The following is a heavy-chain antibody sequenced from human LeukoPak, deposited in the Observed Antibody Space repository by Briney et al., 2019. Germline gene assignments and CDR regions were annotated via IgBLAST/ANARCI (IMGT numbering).Heavy chain of an antibody. J-gene: IGHJ4*02. V-gene: IGHV3-23*01. D-gene: IGHD3-16*02. Sequence: GGSLRLSCAASGFTFSSYAMSWVRQAPGKGLEWVSAISGSGGSTYYADSVKGRFTISRDNSKNTLYLQMNSLRAEDTAVYYCARVPYDYVWGSYRPSYYFDYWGQGTLSPSPQ. CDR2: ISGSGGST. CDR1: GFTFSSYA. CDR3: ARVPYDYVWGSYRPSYYFDY.